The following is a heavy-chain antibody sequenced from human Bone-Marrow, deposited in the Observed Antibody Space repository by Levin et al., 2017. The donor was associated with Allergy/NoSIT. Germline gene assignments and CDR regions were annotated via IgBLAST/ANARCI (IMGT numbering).Heavy chain of an antibody. CDR3: ASGSWYSSSPAYCDY. Sequence: SQTLSLTCTVSGGSISSYYWSWIRQPAGKGLEWIGRIYTSGSTNYNPSLKSRVTMSVDTSKNQFSLKLSSVTAADTAVYYCASGSWYSSSPAYCDYWGQGTLVTVSS. J-gene: IGHJ4*02. CDR1: GGSISSYY. D-gene: IGHD6-6*01. CDR2: IYTSGST. V-gene: IGHV4-4*07.